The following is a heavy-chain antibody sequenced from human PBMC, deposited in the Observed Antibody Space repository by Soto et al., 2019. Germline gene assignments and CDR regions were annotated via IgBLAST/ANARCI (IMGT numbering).Heavy chain of an antibody. Sequence: GGSLRLSCAASGFTFSSYAMHWVRQAPGKGLEWVAVIAYDESYKYYVDSVKGRFTISRDNAKNSLYLQMNSLRAEDTALYYCAKAGFWSGYYSLVDYWGQGTLVTVSS. CDR3: AKAGFWSGYYSLVDY. CDR1: GFTFSSYA. J-gene: IGHJ4*02. CDR2: IAYDESYK. D-gene: IGHD3-3*01. V-gene: IGHV3-30*04.